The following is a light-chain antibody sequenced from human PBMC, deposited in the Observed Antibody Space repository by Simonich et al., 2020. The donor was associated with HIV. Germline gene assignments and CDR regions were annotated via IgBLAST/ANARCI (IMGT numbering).Light chain of an antibody. CDR1: QSVLYSSNNKNY. CDR2: WAA. CDR3: QQYYSTPPT. J-gene: IGKJ1*01. Sequence: DIVMTQSPDSLAVSLGERATINCKYSQSVLYSSNNKNYLDWYQQKPGQPPKLLIYWAATREFVVPDRFSGSGSGTDFTLTISSLQAEDVAVYYCQQYYSTPPTFGQGTKVEIK. V-gene: IGKV4-1*01.